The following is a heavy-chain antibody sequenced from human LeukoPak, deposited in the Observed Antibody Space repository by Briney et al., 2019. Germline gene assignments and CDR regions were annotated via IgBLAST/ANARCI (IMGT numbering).Heavy chain of an antibody. V-gene: IGHV3-74*01. Sequence: PGGSLRLSCAASGFTFSSYWMHWVRQGPGKGLVWVSRINSDGRSTSYAGSVTGRFTMSRDNAKNTLYLQMNSLRAEDTAVYYCARDRILAGVDVWGQGTTVIVSS. J-gene: IGHJ6*02. CDR3: ARDRILAGVDV. D-gene: IGHD2/OR15-2a*01. CDR1: GFTFSSYW. CDR2: INSDGRST.